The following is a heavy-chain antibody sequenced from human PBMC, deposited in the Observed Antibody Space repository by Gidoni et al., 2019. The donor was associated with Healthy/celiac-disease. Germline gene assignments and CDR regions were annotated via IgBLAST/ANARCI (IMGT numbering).Heavy chain of an antibody. CDR1: GFTFSSSS. D-gene: IGHD6-19*01. CDR2: ISSSSSYI. Sequence: EVQLVESGGGLVKPGGSRRLSCAASGFTFSSSSMNWVRQAPGKGLEWVSSISSSSSYIYYADSVKGRFTISRDNAKNSLYLQMNSLRAEDTAVYYCARVYSSGWYRNDYWGQGTLVTVSS. J-gene: IGHJ4*02. V-gene: IGHV3-21*01. CDR3: ARVYSSGWYRNDY.